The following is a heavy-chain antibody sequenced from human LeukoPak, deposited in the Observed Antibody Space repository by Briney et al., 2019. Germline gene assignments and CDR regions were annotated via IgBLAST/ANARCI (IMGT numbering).Heavy chain of an antibody. CDR1: GFTVSSNY. CDR3: ARGYCSSTSCYTDY. CDR2: IYSGGST. V-gene: IGHV3-66*02. D-gene: IGHD2-2*02. J-gene: IGHJ4*02. Sequence: GGSLRLSCAASGFTVSSNYMSWVRQAPGKGLEWVSVIYSGGSTYYADSVKGRFTISRDNSKNTLYLQMGSLRAEDMAVYYCARGYCSSTSCYTDYWGQGTLVTVSS.